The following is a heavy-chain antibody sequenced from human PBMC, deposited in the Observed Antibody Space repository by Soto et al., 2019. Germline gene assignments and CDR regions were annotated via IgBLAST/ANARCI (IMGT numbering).Heavy chain of an antibody. J-gene: IGHJ4*02. CDR3: ARDPSSGYSTGWYDY. V-gene: IGHV3-21*01. CDR1: GFTFSSFS. D-gene: IGHD6-19*01. CDR2: ITSSSSYI. Sequence: EVQLVESGGGLVKPGGSLRLSCAASGFTFSSFSMNWVRQAPGKGLEWVSSITSSSSYIYYADSVKGRFTISRDNAKNSLYGQMSGLRAEDTAVYYCARDPSSGYSTGWYDYWGQGTLVTVSS.